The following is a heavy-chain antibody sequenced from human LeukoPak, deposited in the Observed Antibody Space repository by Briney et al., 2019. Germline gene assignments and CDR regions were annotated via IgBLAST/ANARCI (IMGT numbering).Heavy chain of an antibody. CDR3: AREGDYGDYSKSFYYMDV. V-gene: IGHV4-4*07. J-gene: IGHJ6*03. CDR2: IYTSENT. CDR1: GGYIGSYY. Sequence: SETLSLTCTVSGGYIGSYYWSWIRQPAGKGLEWIGRIYTSENTDYNPSLKSRVTMSVDMSTSQFSLRLTSVTAADTAVYYCAREGDYGDYSKSFYYMDVWGKGTTVTISS. D-gene: IGHD4-17*01.